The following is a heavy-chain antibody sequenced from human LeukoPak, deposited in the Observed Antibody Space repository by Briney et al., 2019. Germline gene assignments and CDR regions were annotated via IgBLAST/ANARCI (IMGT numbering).Heavy chain of an antibody. Sequence: GGTLRLSCAGSGFPFSIYGMNWVRQAPGKGLEWVSGISPGGGPTYYADSVKGRFTISRDDSKNTLYLQMNNLRAEDTAVYYCAKSIDFTGYSSWDYWGRGTLVTVSS. CDR2: ISPGGGPT. V-gene: IGHV3-23*01. CDR1: GFPFSIYG. J-gene: IGHJ4*02. CDR3: AKSIDFTGYSSWDY. D-gene: IGHD3-9*01.